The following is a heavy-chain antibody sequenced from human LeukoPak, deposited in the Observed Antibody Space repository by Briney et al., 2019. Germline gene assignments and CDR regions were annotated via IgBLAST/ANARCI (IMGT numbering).Heavy chain of an antibody. J-gene: IGHJ4*02. V-gene: IGHV1-2*02. D-gene: IGHD6-19*01. Sequence: GASVKVSCKASGYTFTGYYMHWVRQAPGQGLEWMGWINPNSGGTNYAQKFQGRVTMTRDTSISTAYMELSRLRSDGTAVYYCAREAGSSGSDYFDYWGQGTLVTVSS. CDR2: INPNSGGT. CDR1: GYTFTGYY. CDR3: AREAGSSGSDYFDY.